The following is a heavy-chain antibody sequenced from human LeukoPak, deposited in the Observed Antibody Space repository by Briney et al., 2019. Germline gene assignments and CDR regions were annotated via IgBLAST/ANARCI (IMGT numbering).Heavy chain of an antibody. J-gene: IGHJ5*02. CDR1: GYTFSTYY. Sequence: ASVKVSCKASGYTFSTYYIHWVRQAPGEGLEWVGLIHPGVGSTNYAQKFRGRVTMTTDTATTTVHMELTSLKSGDTAVYYCARDRPHNWFDPWGQGTLVTVSP. CDR2: IHPGVGST. V-gene: IGHV1-46*01. CDR3: ARDRPHNWFDP.